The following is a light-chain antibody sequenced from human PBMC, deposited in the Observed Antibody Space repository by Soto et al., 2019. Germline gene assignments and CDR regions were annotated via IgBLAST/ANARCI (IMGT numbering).Light chain of an antibody. Sequence: ETVLTQSPGTLSLSPGERATLSCRASQSVGRNYLAWYQQKPGQAPRLLIYDASRRATDIPDRFSGSGSGTDFTLTISRLKPEDFAVYYCQQYASSPLTFGGGTKVEIK. J-gene: IGKJ4*01. CDR2: DAS. CDR1: QSVGRNY. CDR3: QQYASSPLT. V-gene: IGKV3-20*01.